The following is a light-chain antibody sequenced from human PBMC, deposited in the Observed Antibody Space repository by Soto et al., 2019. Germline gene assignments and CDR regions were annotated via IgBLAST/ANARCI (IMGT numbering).Light chain of an antibody. CDR3: QQDGTSTIH. CDR2: GAS. V-gene: IGKV3-15*01. CDR1: QSVSSN. J-gene: IGKJ4*01. Sequence: EIVMTQSPATLSVSPGERATLSCRASQSVSSNLAWYQQKPGQAPRLLIYGASTRATGIPARFSGSGPGTDFTLTISRLEPEDFAVYYCQQDGTSTIHFGGRTTVDIK.